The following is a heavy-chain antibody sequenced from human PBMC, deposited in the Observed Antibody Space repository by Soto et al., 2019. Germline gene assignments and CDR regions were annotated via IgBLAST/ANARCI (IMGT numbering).Heavy chain of an antibody. J-gene: IGHJ6*02. CDR3: ASRRDSPRLSSYYYYGRDV. CDR2: IDPSDSYT. Sequence: PVESLKISCKGSGYIFSSYWISWVLEMRVKVLEWMGRIDPSDSYTNYSPSFQGHVTVSADKSISTAYLQWSSLKAPDTAMYYCASRRDSPRLSSYYYYGRDVWGQGTTVTVSS. CDR1: GYIFSSYW. V-gene: IGHV5-10-1*01.